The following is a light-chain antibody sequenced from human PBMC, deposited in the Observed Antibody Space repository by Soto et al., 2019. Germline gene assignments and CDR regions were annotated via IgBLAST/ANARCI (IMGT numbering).Light chain of an antibody. J-gene: IGKJ1*01. CDR2: DAS. Sequence: ELVLTQSPATLSLSSGDSATRXXRASQRVSSYLTWYQQKPGQAPRVXIYDASSRATGIPDRFSASGAGTDFTLTISRLEPEDFAVYFCQQYSASPLTFGQGTKVDI. CDR3: QQYSASPLT. V-gene: IGKV3-20*01. CDR1: QRVSSY.